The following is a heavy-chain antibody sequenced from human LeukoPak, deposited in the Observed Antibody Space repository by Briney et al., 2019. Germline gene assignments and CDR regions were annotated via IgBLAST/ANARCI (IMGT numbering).Heavy chain of an antibody. CDR2: IAVSGVHT. V-gene: IGHV3-23*01. J-gene: IGHJ4*02. CDR3: AKALAPRGYNFERGADF. CDR1: GFTFITYA. Sequence: GGALRLSCVASGFTFITYAMTWVRQAPGRGREWVSSIAVSGVHTYYADSVKGCFTISRDNSRDTLYLQLHSLRGEDTALYFCAKALAPRGYNFERGADFWGQGTLVTVSS. D-gene: IGHD3-22*01.